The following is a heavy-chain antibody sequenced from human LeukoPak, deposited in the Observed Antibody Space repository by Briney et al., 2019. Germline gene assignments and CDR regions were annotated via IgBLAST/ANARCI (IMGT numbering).Heavy chain of an antibody. J-gene: IGHJ4*02. V-gene: IGHV3-13*01. CDR3: VRQKKSHGNFDY. CDR2: VGIAADT. D-gene: IGHD1-26*01. CDR1: GFTFSDHA. Sequence: GGSLRLSCAASGFTFSDHAMHWVRQAPGKGLEWVSAVGIAADTFYPGSVKGRFTISRENAKNSLYLQMNSLRVEDTAVYYCVRQKKSHGNFDYWGQGTQVTVSS.